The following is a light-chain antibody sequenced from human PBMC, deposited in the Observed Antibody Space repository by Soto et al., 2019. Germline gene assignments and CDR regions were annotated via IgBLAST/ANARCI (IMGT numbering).Light chain of an antibody. Sequence: EIVMTQSPATLSVSPGERATLSCRASQSVSSNLAWYQQKPGQAPRLLIYGASTSATGITPRFSGSGSGTELTIPISSLLSEDFAVYYCQQYNNWPLTFGGGTKVDIK. CDR1: QSVSSN. CDR3: QQYNNWPLT. CDR2: GAS. J-gene: IGKJ4*01. V-gene: IGKV3-15*01.